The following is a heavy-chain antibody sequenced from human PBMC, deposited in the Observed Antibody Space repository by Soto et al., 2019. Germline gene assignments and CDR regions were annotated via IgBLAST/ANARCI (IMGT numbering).Heavy chain of an antibody. J-gene: IGHJ6*02. Sequence: SETLSLTCTVSGGSISSSSYYWGWIRQPPGKGLEWIGSIYYSGSTYYNPSLKSRVTISVDTSKNQFSLKLSSVTAAGTAVYYCARVKPSNGMDVWGQGTTVTVSS. V-gene: IGHV4-39*01. CDR3: ARVKPSNGMDV. CDR2: IYYSGST. CDR1: GGSISSSSYY.